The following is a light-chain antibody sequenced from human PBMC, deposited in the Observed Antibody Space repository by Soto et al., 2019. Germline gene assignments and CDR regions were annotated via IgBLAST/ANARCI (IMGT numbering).Light chain of an antibody. Sequence: IQMTQSPSSLSASVGDRVTITCRASQSISSYLNWYQQKPGKAPERLIYAVSTLQSGVPSRFSGSGSGTDFTLTISSLQPEDFATYYCQQSYSTPLTFGRGTKVDIK. J-gene: IGKJ4*02. CDR3: QQSYSTPLT. V-gene: IGKV1-39*01. CDR2: AVS. CDR1: QSISSY.